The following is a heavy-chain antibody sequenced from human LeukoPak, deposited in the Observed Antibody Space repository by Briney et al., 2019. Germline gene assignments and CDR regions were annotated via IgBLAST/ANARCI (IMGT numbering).Heavy chain of an antibody. Sequence: GGSLRLSCAASGFTFSSYSTNWVRQAPGKGLEWVSYISSSSSTIYYADSVKGRFTISRDNAKNSLHLQMNSLRDEDTAVYYCARDSSSWYGLFDYWGQGTLVTVSS. CDR2: ISSSSSTI. D-gene: IGHD6-13*01. J-gene: IGHJ4*02. CDR3: ARDSSSWYGLFDY. V-gene: IGHV3-48*02. CDR1: GFTFSSYS.